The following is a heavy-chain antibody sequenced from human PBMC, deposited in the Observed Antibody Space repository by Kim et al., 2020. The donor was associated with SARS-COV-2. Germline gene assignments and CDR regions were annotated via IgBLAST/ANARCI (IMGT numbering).Heavy chain of an antibody. J-gene: IGHJ4*02. CDR2: ISSNGGST. CDR3: VKGAFLFSGSLDY. D-gene: IGHD3-10*01. Sequence: GGSLRLSCSASGFTFSGYSMHWVRQAPGKGLEYVSAISSNGGSTYYADSVKGRFTISRDNSKNTLYLQMSSLRAEDTAVYYCVKGAFLFSGSLDYWGQGTLVTVSS. V-gene: IGHV3-64D*09. CDR1: GFTFSGYS.